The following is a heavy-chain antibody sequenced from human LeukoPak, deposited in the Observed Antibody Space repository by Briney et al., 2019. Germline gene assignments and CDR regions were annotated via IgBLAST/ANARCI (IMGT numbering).Heavy chain of an antibody. CDR1: GYTFTGYY. Sequence: ASVKVSCKASGYTFTGYYMHWVRQAPGQGLEWMGWINPNSGGTNYAQKFQGRVTMTRDTSISTAYMELSRLRPDDTAVYYCARGFRIAVAGPYYYYYMDVWGKGTTVTVSS. V-gene: IGHV1-2*02. J-gene: IGHJ6*03. CDR2: INPNSGGT. CDR3: ARGFRIAVAGPYYYYYMDV. D-gene: IGHD6-19*01.